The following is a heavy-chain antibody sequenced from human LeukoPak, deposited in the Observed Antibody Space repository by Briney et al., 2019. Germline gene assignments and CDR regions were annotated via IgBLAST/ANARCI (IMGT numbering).Heavy chain of an antibody. CDR2: FTSRSGTI. CDR1: GFTSSSYS. Sequence: GGSLRLSCVASGFTSSSYSMNWVRQAPGKGLEWVSSFTSRSGTIYYADSVKGRFTISRDNAKNSLFLQMSCLRVEDTAVYYCARESSGIAATDKIDFWGQGTLVTVSS. J-gene: IGHJ4*02. V-gene: IGHV3-21*01. CDR3: ARESSGIAATDKIDF. D-gene: IGHD6-13*01.